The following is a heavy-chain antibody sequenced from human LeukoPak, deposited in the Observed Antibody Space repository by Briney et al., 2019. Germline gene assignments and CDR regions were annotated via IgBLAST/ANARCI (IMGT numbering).Heavy chain of an antibody. J-gene: IGHJ4*02. CDR1: GGSISIYY. D-gene: IGHD3-3*01. CDR3: ARSDFWSGFQNYYFDY. CDR2: IYTSGST. V-gene: IGHV4-4*07. Sequence: PSETLSLTCTVSGGSISIYYWSWIRQPAGKGVEWIGRIYTSGSTNYNPSLKSRVTMSVDTSKNQFSLKLSSVTAADTAVYYCARSDFWSGFQNYYFDYWGQGTLVTVSS.